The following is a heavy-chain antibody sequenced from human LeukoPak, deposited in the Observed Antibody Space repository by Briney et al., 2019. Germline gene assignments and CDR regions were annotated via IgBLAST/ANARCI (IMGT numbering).Heavy chain of an antibody. CDR2: IIPIFGTA. CDR3: ARGLSSSWQPREINWFDP. J-gene: IGHJ5*02. CDR1: GGTFSSYA. Sequence: SVKVSCKASGGTFSSYAISWVRQAPGQGLEWMGGIIPIFGTANYAQKFQGRVTITADESTSTAYMELSSLRSEDTAVYYCARGLSSSWQPREINWFDPWGQGTLVTVSS. V-gene: IGHV1-69*13. D-gene: IGHD6-13*01.